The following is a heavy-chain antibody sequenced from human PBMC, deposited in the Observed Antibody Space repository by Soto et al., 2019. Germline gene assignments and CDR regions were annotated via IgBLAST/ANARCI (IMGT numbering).Heavy chain of an antibody. CDR1: GFTFSSYW. CDR2: IKQDGSEK. J-gene: IGHJ4*02. D-gene: IGHD3-10*01. Sequence: GGSLRLSCAASGFTFSSYWMSWVRQAPGKGLEWVANIKQDGSEKYYVDSVKGRFTISRANAKNSLYLQMNSLRAEDTAVYYCARDMDYYGSGSYYKWYFDYWGQGTLVTVSS. CDR3: ARDMDYYGSGSYYKWYFDY. V-gene: IGHV3-7*01.